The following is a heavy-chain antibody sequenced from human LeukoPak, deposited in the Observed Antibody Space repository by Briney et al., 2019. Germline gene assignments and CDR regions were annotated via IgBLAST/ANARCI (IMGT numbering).Heavy chain of an antibody. CDR3: ARGMMITFGGVIDYFDY. CDR1: GFTFSSYS. V-gene: IGHV3-21*01. D-gene: IGHD3-16*02. J-gene: IGHJ4*02. CDR2: ISSSSSYI. Sequence: GGSLRLSCAASGFTFSSYSMNWVRQAPGQGLESVSSISSSSSYIYYADSVKGRFTISRDNAKNSLYLQMNSLRAEDTAVYYCARGMMITFGGVIDYFDYWGQGTLVTVSS.